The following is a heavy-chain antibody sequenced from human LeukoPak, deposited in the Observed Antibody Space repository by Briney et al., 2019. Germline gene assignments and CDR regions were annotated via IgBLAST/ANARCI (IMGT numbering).Heavy chain of an antibody. CDR3: ARDRESDGYSA. V-gene: IGHV3-21*01. CDR2: ITPSSRYK. CDR1: GFALDGYN. D-gene: IGHD5-24*01. Sequence: PGGSLRLSCEASGFALDGYNMNWVRQAPGKGLEWVSSITPSSRYKYYTDSVKGRFTISRDNAKNSVFLQMNSLRAEDTAVYYCARDRESDGYSAWGKGTTVIVSS. J-gene: IGHJ6*04.